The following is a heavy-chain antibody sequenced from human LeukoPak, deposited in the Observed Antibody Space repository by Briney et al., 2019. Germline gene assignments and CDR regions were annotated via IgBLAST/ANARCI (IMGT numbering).Heavy chain of an antibody. V-gene: IGHV3-43D*03. CDR2: ISWDGGST. J-gene: IGHJ4*02. CDR1: GYTFDDYA. CDR3: AKDGTIDCSSTSCYGPLDY. D-gene: IGHD2-2*01. Sequence: PGGSLRLSCAASGYTFDDYAMHWVRQAPGKGLEWVSLISWDGGSTYYADSVKGRFTISRDNSKNSLYLQMNSLRAEDTALYYCAKDGTIDCSSTSCYGPLDYWGQGTLVTVSS.